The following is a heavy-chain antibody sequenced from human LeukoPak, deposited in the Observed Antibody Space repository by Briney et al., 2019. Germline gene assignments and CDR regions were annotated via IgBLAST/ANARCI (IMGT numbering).Heavy chain of an antibody. CDR3: AKTTPTPDYYGSGSQREDY. CDR1: GFTFSSYG. J-gene: IGHJ4*02. CDR2: IRYDGSNK. Sequence: GGTLRLSCAASGFTFSSYGMHWVRQAPGKGLEWVAFIRYDGSNKYYADSVKGRFTISRDNSKNTLYLQVNSLRAEDTAVYYCAKTTPTPDYYGSGSQREDYWGQGALVTVSS. D-gene: IGHD3-10*01. V-gene: IGHV3-30*02.